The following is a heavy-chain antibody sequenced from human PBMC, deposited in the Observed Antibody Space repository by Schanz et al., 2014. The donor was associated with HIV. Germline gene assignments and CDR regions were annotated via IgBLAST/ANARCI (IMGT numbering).Heavy chain of an antibody. Sequence: QAQLVQSGAEVKKPGASVKVSCKASGYSFTSNFIHWVRQAPGQGLQWMGVINTNGGGTSDTLQGRFIITRDTSTGTVCMYLSNLRFEDSAVYYCAREKMDTGGLDVWGQGTTVTVSS. J-gene: IGHJ6*02. CDR1: GYSFTSNF. CDR3: AREKMDTGGLDV. CDR2: INTNGGGT. V-gene: IGHV1-46*01.